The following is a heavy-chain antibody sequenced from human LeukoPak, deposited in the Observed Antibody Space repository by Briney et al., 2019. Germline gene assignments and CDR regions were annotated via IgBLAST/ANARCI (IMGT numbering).Heavy chain of an antibody. CDR1: GGSISSYY. J-gene: IGHJ4*02. CDR2: IYYSGST. Sequence: PSETLSLTCTVSGGSISSYYWSWIRQPPGKGPEWITYIYYSGSTTYNPSLKSRVTISLDTSKNQFSLKLSSVTAADTAAYYCARSTDGYKFDYWGQGTLVTVSS. CDR3: ARSTDGYKFDY. V-gene: IGHV4-59*01. D-gene: IGHD5-24*01.